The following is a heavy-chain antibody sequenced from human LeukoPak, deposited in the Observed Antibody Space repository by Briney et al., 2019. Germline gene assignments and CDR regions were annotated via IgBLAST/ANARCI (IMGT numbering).Heavy chain of an antibody. CDR2: IIPIFGIA. J-gene: IGHJ5*02. Sequence: GASVKVSCKASGGTVSRYAISWVRQAPGQGLEWMGRIIPIFGIANYAQKFQGRVTITADKSTGTAYMELSSLRSEDTAVYYCARDHKGGVFDPWGQATLVTVSS. D-gene: IGHD3-16*01. V-gene: IGHV1-69*04. CDR3: ARDHKGGVFDP. CDR1: GGTVSRYA.